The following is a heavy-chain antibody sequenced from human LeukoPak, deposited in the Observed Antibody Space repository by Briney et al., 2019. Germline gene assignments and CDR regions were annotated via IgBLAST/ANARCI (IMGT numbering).Heavy chain of an antibody. Sequence: SETLSLTCTVSRDSINDYYWSWIRQPPGKGLEWIGYIYHSGSTYYNPSLKSRVTISVDRSKNQFSLKLSSVTAADTAVFYCARSNYFDSSGYYYYFDYWGQGTLVTVSS. CDR2: IYHSGST. D-gene: IGHD3-22*01. CDR1: RDSINDYY. V-gene: IGHV4-4*09. J-gene: IGHJ4*02. CDR3: ARSNYFDSSGYYYYFDY.